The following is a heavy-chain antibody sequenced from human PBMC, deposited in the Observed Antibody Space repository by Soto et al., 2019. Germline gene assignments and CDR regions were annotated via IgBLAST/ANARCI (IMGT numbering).Heavy chain of an antibody. CDR2: ISSGSVTI. CDR1: GFTFSSYS. CDR3: ARGAYYYDSSGLSY. V-gene: IGHV3-48*01. J-gene: IGHJ4*02. Sequence: GGSLRLSCAASGFTFSSYSMNWVRQPPGKGLEWVCYISSGSVTIYYADCGKGRSTISRDNAKNSLYLQMNSLRAGDRVVFYWARGAYYYDSSGLSYWGKGTLVTVSS. D-gene: IGHD3-22*01.